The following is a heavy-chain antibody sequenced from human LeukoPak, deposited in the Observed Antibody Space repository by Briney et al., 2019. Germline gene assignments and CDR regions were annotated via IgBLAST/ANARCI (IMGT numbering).Heavy chain of an antibody. CDR1: GGSFSGYY. CDR2: INHSGST. D-gene: IGHD3-10*01. J-gene: IGHJ4*02. V-gene: IGHV4-34*01. CDR3: ARGAMVRGTLDY. Sequence: PSETLSLTCAVYGGSFSGYYWSWIRQPPGKGLEWIGEINHSGSTNYNPSLRSRVTISVDTSKNQFSLKLSFVTAADTAVYYCARGAMVRGTLDYWGQGTLVTVSS.